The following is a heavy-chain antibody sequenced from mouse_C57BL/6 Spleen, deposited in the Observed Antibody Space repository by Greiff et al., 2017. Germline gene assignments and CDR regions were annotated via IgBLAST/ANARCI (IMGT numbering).Heavy chain of an antibody. Sequence: VQLQQPGAELVRPGASVKMSCKASGFNFNSYWITWVKQRPGQGLEWIGDIYPGSGGTDYNAKFQGKATLTADTSSSTAYMQLSSLTSEDSAVYYCSRWEHCDHWCQGT. J-gene: IGHJ2*01. CDR3: SRWEHCDH. CDR1: GFNFNSYW. D-gene: IGHD4-1*01. CDR2: IYPGSGGT. V-gene: IGHV1-55*01.